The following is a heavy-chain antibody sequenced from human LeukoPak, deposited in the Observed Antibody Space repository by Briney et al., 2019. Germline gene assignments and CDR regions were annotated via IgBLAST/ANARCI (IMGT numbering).Heavy chain of an antibody. Sequence: GGSLRLSCAASGFTFSSYAMAWVRQAPGKGLEWVSLTSGSGDGTYYADSVKRRFTISRDNSRNTVDLQMNSLRAEDTAVYYCAKGNSGGNFFDNWGQGTLLTVSS. V-gene: IGHV3-23*01. CDR1: GFTFSSYA. CDR3: AKGNSGGNFFDN. D-gene: IGHD1-7*01. J-gene: IGHJ4*02. CDR2: TSGSGDGT.